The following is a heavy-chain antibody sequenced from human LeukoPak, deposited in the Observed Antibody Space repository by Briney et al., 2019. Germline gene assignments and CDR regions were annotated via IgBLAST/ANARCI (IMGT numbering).Heavy chain of an antibody. CDR2: IYTSGST. D-gene: IGHD3-3*01. CDR1: GGSISSYY. V-gene: IGHV4-4*07. J-gene: IGHJ6*03. Sequence: KPSETLSLTCTVSGGSISSYYWSWIRQPAGKGLEWIGRIYTSGSTNYNPSLKSRVTMSVDTSKNQFSLKLSSVTAADTAVYYCGRVRPLRPRGVLITPSSNMAVWAKGPPVLVSS. CDR3: GRVRPLRPRGVLITPSSNMAV.